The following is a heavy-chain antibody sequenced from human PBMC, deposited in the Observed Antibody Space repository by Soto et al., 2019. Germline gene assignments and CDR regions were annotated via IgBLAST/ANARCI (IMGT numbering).Heavy chain of an antibody. D-gene: IGHD3-22*01. CDR3: ARDRIPDYYDSSGYYTGGDFDY. CDR1: GGSISSGDYY. J-gene: IGHJ4*02. V-gene: IGHV4-30-4*01. CDR2: IYYSGST. Sequence: QVQLQESGPGLVKPSQTLSLTCTVSGGSISSGDYYWSWIRQPPGKGLEWIGYIYYSGSTYYNPSLKSRVTISVDTAKNQFSLKLSSVTAADTAVYYCARDRIPDYYDSSGYYTGGDFDYWGQGTLVTVSS.